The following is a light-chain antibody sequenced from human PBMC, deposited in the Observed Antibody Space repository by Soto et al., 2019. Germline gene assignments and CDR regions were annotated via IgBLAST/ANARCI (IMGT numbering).Light chain of an antibody. Sequence: DIQMTQSPSSVSASVGDRVTISCQASQGISRSLAWYQQKPGKAPKLLIYAASSLQSGVPSRFSGSGFGTDFTLTISSLQPEDSAIYYCQQADTFTITFGQGTKVDIK. V-gene: IGKV1D-12*01. CDR2: AAS. CDR1: QGISRS. CDR3: QQADTFTIT. J-gene: IGKJ5*01.